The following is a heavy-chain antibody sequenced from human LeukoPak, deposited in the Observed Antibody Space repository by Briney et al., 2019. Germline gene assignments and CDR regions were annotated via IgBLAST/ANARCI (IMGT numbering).Heavy chain of an antibody. CDR2: INPSGGST. CDR1: GYTFTSYY. V-gene: IGHV1-46*01. CDR3: ARATGKYSSSEDYYYYYYMDV. Sequence: GASVKVSCKASGYTFTSYYMHWVRQAPGQGLEWMGIINPSGGSTSYAQKFQGRVTMTRDTSTSTVYMELSSLRSEDTAVYYCARATGKYSSSEDYYYYYYMDVWGKGTTVTVSS. D-gene: IGHD6-6*01. J-gene: IGHJ6*03.